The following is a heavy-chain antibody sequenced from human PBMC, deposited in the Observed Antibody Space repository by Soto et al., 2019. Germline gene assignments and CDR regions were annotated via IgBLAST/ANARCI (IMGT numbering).Heavy chain of an antibody. Sequence: QVQLQVSGPGLVKPSATLSLSCTVSTGSTNSFYWSWIRQPPGKGLQWLGYFFYTGSTNHNPSLKSRVTISLDMSSKQFSLRLSSVTAADTAMYYCARSRDGYNLTPIDQWGQGLLVTVSS. J-gene: IGHJ4*02. CDR3: ARSRDGYNLTPIDQ. CDR2: FFYTGST. CDR1: TGSTNSFY. V-gene: IGHV4-59*01. D-gene: IGHD5-12*01.